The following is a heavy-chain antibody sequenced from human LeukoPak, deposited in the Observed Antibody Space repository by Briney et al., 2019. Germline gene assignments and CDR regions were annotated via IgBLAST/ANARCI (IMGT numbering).Heavy chain of an antibody. CDR1: GFTFGDFA. Sequence: GGSLRLSCAASGFTFGDFAMHWVRQAPGKGLEWVSAISGSGGSTYYADSVKGRFTISRDNSKNTLYLQMNSLRAEDTAVYYCAKGSRRSSSSNYYYYYYMDVWGKGTTVTVSS. CDR2: ISGSGGST. J-gene: IGHJ6*03. D-gene: IGHD6-6*01. CDR3: AKGSRRSSSSNYYYYYYMDV. V-gene: IGHV3-23*01.